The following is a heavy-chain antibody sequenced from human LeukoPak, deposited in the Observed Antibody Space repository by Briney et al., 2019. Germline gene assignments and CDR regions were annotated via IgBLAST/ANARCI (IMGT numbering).Heavy chain of an antibody. CDR3: ARSFYDSSGYYYEMDY. J-gene: IGHJ4*02. D-gene: IGHD3-22*01. Sequence: GGSLRLSCAASGFTFSSSWMSWVRQAPGKGLDWVANIKQDGSEKYYVDSVKGRFTISRDNSKNTLYLQMNSLRAEDTAVYYCARSFYDSSGYYYEMDYWGQGTLVTVSS. CDR2: IKQDGSEK. CDR1: GFTFSSSW. V-gene: IGHV3-7*01.